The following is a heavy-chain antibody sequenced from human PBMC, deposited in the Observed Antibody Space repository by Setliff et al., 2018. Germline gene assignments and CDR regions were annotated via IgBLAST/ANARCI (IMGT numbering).Heavy chain of an antibody. CDR3: ARVGVPSGYWYYLDY. Sequence: ASVKVSCKASGYTFTGYSIHWVRQAPGQGLEWMGWITPNSGDTNYAQKLKGRVTMTRETSITTFHMELRRLTSDDTAIYYCARVGVPSGYWYYLDYWGQGTQVTVSS. V-gene: IGHV1-2*02. J-gene: IGHJ4*02. D-gene: IGHD3-22*01. CDR1: GYTFTGYS. CDR2: ITPNSGDT.